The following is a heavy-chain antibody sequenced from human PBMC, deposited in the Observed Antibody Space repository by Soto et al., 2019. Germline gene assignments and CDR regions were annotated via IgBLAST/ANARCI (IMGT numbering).Heavy chain of an antibody. CDR2: MNPGSGDT. J-gene: IGHJ5*02. CDR3: ARMASFGSLNWFGP. D-gene: IGHD5-18*01. CDR1: GYIFTNND. Sequence: ASVKVSCKASGYIFTNNDVSWVRQATGQGLEWMGWMNPGSGDTGYAQKFQGRVTMTRNISIATAYMELSSLRADDTAIYYCARMASFGSLNWFGPCRQGPLVT. V-gene: IGHV1-8*01.